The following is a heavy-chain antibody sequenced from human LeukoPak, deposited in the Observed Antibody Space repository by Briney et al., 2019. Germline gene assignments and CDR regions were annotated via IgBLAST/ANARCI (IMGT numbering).Heavy chain of an antibody. CDR3: ARDCITGTPYYYYGMDV. V-gene: IGHV3-21*01. J-gene: IGHJ6*02. D-gene: IGHD1/OR15-1a*01. CDR1: GFTFSHYW. CDR2: ISSSSSYI. Sequence: PGGSLRLSCAASGFTFSHYWMHWVRQAPGKGLVLVSSISSSSSYIYYADSVKGRFTISRDNAKNSLYLQMNSLRAEDTAVYYRARDCITGTPYYYYGMDVWGQGTTVTVSS.